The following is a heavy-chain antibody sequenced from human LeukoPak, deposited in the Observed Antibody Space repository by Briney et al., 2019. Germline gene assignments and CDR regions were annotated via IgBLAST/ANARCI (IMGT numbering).Heavy chain of an antibody. J-gene: IGHJ6*03. CDR1: GFTFDDYG. D-gene: IGHD4/OR15-4a*01. CDR3: AREGAAVYYYMDV. CDR2: INWSGGTT. V-gene: IGHV3-20*04. Sequence: GGSLRLSCAASGFTFDDYGMSWVRQTPGKGLGWVSGINWSGGTTDYADSVKGRFTISRDNAKNSLYLQMNSLRAEDTALYYCAREGAAVYYYMDVWGKGTTVTVSS.